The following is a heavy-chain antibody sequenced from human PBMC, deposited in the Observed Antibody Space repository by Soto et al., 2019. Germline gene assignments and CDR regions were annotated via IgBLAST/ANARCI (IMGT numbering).Heavy chain of an antibody. V-gene: IGHV3-23*01. Sequence: EVQLLESGGGLVQPGGSLRLSCAASGFTFSSYAMNWVRQAPGKGLEGVSVISGSGGSTYYADAVKGRFTISRDNSKNTLYLHMNSLRAEDTAVYYCAKRTVGWYFDLWGRGTLVTVAS. J-gene: IGHJ2*01. CDR3: AKRTVGWYFDL. CDR2: ISGSGGST. CDR1: GFTFSSYA. D-gene: IGHD4-17*01.